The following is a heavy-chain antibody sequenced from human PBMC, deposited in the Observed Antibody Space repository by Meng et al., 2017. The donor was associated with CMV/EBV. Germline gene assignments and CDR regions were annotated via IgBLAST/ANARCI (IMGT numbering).Heavy chain of an antibody. CDR1: GFTFGDYA. CDR2: IRSKAYGGTT. Sequence: GGSLRLSCTASGFTFGDYAMSWVRQAPGKGLEWVGFIRSKAYGGTTEYVASVKGRFTISRDDSKSIAYLQMNSLKTEDTAVYYCTRDYAKYYDILTGYYRFGFFDYWGQGTLVTVSS. J-gene: IGHJ4*02. V-gene: IGHV3-49*04. D-gene: IGHD3-9*01. CDR3: TRDYAKYYDILTGYYRFGFFDY.